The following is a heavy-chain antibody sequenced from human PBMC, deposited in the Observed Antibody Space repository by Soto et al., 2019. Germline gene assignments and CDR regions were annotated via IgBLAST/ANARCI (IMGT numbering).Heavy chain of an antibody. CDR2: ISAYNGNT. V-gene: IGHV1-18*01. D-gene: IGHD3-3*01. CDR1: GYTFTSYG. CDR3: ARLYDFWSGIRMYYYYGMDV. Sequence: ASVKVSCKASGYTFTSYGISWVRQAPGQGLEWMGWISAYNGNTNYAQKLQGRVTMTTDTSTSTAYMELRSLRSDDTAVYYCARLYDFWSGIRMYYYYGMDVWGQGTTVTVSS. J-gene: IGHJ6*02.